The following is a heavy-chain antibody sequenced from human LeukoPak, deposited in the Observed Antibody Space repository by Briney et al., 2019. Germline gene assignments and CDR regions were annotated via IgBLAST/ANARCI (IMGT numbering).Heavy chain of an antibody. CDR2: IYSDSST. Sequence: PGGSLRLSCAGSGFTFSTYEMNWVRQAPGKGLEWVSLIYSDSSTYYADSVKGRFTISRDNSKNTLYLQMNSLRAEDTAVYYCARDYCSGGSCYFFDYWGQGTLVTVSS. CDR3: ARDYCSGGSCYFFDY. J-gene: IGHJ4*02. CDR1: GFTFSTYE. V-gene: IGHV3-53*01. D-gene: IGHD2-15*01.